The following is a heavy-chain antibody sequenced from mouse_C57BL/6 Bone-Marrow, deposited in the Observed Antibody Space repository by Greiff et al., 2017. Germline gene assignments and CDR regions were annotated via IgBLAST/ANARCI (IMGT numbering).Heavy chain of an antibody. CDR2: FHPNSGST. CDR1: GYTFTSYW. J-gene: IGHJ3*01. V-gene: IGHV1-64*01. D-gene: IGHD2-3*01. CDR3: ARRGGYSFAY. Sequence: QVQLQQPGAELVKPGASVKLSCKASGYTFTSYWMHWVKQRPGQGLEWIGMFHPNSGSTNYNEKFKSKATLTVDKSSSTAYMQLSSLTSEDSAVYYCARRGGYSFAYWGQGTLVTVSA.